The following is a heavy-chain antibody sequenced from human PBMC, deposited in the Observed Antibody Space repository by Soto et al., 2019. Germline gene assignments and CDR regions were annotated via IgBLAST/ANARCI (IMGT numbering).Heavy chain of an antibody. J-gene: IGHJ4*02. Sequence: QVQLQESGPGLVKPSGTLSLTCAVSGGSISSLNWWSWVRQPPGKGLEWIGEVYHSGSTNYNPSLSSRVTISVDKSTTPFSLKLRSATAADTAVYYCASRYYYDSSGYYSYWGQGTLVTVSS. CDR1: GGSISSLNW. V-gene: IGHV4-4*02. D-gene: IGHD3-22*01. CDR3: ASRYYYDSSGYYSY. CDR2: VYHSGST.